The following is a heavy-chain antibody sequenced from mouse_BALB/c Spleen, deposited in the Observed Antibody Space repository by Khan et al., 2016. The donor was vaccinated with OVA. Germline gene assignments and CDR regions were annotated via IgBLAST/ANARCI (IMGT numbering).Heavy chain of an antibody. CDR2: IYPGSDNL. CDR1: GYIFTSYW. CDR3: ARKEAVYYFDY. V-gene: IGHV1-76*01. D-gene: IGHD3-3*01. J-gene: IGHJ2*01. Sequence: QVQLQQPGAELVRPGASVKLSCKPSGYIFTSYWIHWVKHRSAQCLEWIARIYPGSDNLFYHEKLQATATLTAAKSSSPAYMQPSSLKSEDSTVYFCARKEAVYYFDYWGQGTTLTVSS.